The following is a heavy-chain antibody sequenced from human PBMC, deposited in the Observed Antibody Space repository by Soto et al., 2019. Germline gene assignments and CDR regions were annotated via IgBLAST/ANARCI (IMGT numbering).Heavy chain of an antibody. Sequence: PGGSLRLSCHSSGFTFGNHDMNWVRQAPGKGLEWISYISNGARTTSYADSVRGRFTISRDNDKDSLFLQMNSLRAEDTALYYCARDSAFYDGSATAFDVWGQGAQVTVSS. D-gene: IGHD3-22*01. CDR3: ARDSAFYDGSATAFDV. CDR2: ISNGARTT. J-gene: IGHJ4*02. V-gene: IGHV3-48*03. CDR1: GFTFGNHD.